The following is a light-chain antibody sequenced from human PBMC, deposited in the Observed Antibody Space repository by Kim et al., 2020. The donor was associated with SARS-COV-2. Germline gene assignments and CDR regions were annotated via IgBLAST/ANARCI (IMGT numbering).Light chain of an antibody. CDR2: SAS. Sequence: ASVGDRVTIPCRASQDISSFLVWYQQKPGKVPKLLIYSASALQSGVPSRFSGRGSGRDFTPTISSLQPEDVATYYCQKYDGAPFTFGPGTKVDIK. J-gene: IGKJ3*01. CDR1: QDISSF. CDR3: QKYDGAPFT. V-gene: IGKV1-27*01.